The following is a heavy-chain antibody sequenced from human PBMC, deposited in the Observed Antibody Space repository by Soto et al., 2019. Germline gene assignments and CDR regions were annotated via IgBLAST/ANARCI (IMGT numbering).Heavy chain of an antibody. Sequence: GASVKVSSRLLESSFPALRFSGCDRAVGNGLRGLGWINPKSGATDYAQKFQGRVTMTREMSTNTAYLELSGLRSDDTADDTAVYYCAKSNYGGDDYFQYGLDVWGQGTTVTVSS. CDR1: ESSFPALR. D-gene: IGHD2-21*02. CDR3: VYYCAKSNYGGDDYFQYGLDV. CDR2: INPKSGAT. V-gene: IGHV1-2*02. J-gene: IGHJ6*02.